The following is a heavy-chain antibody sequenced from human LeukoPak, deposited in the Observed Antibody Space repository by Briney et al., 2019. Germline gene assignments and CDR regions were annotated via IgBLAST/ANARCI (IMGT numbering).Heavy chain of an antibody. D-gene: IGHD2-2*01. J-gene: IGHJ5*02. CDR1: GFTFSSYA. CDR3: AKDGGEGYCSSTSCDSWFDP. CDR2: ISVSVGST. Sequence: QPGGCLRLSCAASGFTFSSYAMSWVRQAPGKGLEWVSAISVSVGSTYYADSVKGRFTISRDNSKNTLYLKMNSLRAEDTAVYYCAKDGGEGYCSSTSCDSWFDPWGQGTLVTVSS. V-gene: IGHV3-23*01.